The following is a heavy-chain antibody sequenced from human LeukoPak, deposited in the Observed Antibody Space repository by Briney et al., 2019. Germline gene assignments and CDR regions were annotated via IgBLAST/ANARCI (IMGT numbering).Heavy chain of an antibody. V-gene: IGHV4-34*01. J-gene: IGHJ5*02. CDR1: GGSFSGYY. CDR2: INHSGST. Sequence: SETLSLTCAVYGGSFSGYYWSWIRQPPGKGLEWIGEINHSGSTNYNPSLKSRVTISVDRSKNQFSLKLSSVTAADTAVYYCARVTILFNWFDPWGQGTLVTVSS. CDR3: ARVTILFNWFDP. D-gene: IGHD3-10*01.